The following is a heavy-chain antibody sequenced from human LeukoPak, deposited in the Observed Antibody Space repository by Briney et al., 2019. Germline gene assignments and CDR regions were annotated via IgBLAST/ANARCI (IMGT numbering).Heavy chain of an antibody. CDR1: GYTFTSYG. CDR3: AAWDCSSTSCYALNY. CDR2: ISAYNGNT. J-gene: IGHJ4*02. Sequence: ASVKVSCKASGYTFTSYGISWARQAPGQGLEWMGWISAYNGNTNYAQKLQGRVTMTTDTSTSTAYMELRSLRSDDTAVYYCAAWDCSSTSCYALNYWGQGTLVTVSS. V-gene: IGHV1-18*01. D-gene: IGHD2-2*01.